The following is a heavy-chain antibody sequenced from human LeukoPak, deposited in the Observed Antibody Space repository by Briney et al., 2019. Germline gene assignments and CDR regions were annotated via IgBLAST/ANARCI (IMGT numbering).Heavy chain of an antibody. CDR1: GFTFSSYG. Sequence: PGGSLRLSCAASGFTFSSYGMHWVRQAPGKGLEWVAFIRYDGSNKYYADSVKGRFTISRDNSKNTLYLQMNSLRAEDTAVYYCAKGMWSVAGHYFDYWGQGTLVTVSS. CDR3: AKGMWSVAGHYFDY. CDR2: IRYDGSNK. D-gene: IGHD6-19*01. J-gene: IGHJ4*02. V-gene: IGHV3-30*02.